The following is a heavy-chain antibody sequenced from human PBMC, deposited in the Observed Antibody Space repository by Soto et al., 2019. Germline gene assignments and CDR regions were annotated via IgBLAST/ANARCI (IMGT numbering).Heavy chain of an antibody. D-gene: IGHD3-22*01. J-gene: IGHJ4*01. Sequence: SETLSLTCAVYGGSFSGYYWSWLRQPPGKGLEWIGEINHSGSTNYNPSLKSRVTISVDTSKNQFSLKLSSVTAADTAVYYCARGPIVVVINRGYYFDYWGHGTLVTAPQ. V-gene: IGHV4-34*01. CDR2: INHSGST. CDR3: ARGPIVVVINRGYYFDY. CDR1: GGSFSGYY.